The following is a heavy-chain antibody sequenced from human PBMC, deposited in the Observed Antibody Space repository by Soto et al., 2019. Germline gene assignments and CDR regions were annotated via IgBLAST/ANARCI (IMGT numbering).Heavy chain of an antibody. D-gene: IGHD6-19*01. CDR2: ISYDGSGE. V-gene: IGHV3-30-3*01. Sequence: SLILYCVDSVFSFRTYPMHWVRQAPGKGLEWVALISYDGSGEGYGESVRDRFTVSRDNSKNTLYLQLNSLRPEDTGVYYCATSSGYLNYFDYWGQGTLVTVSS. J-gene: IGHJ4*02. CDR3: ATSSGYLNYFDY. CDR1: VFSFRTYP.